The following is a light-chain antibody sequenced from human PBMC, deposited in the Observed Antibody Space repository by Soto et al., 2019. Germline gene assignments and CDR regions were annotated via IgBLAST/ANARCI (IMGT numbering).Light chain of an antibody. V-gene: IGLV2-11*01. CDR3: CSYAGRSWV. J-gene: IGLJ3*02. CDR1: SGDTGRYNY. CDR2: DVT. Sequence: QYALTQPRSVSGSPGQSVTISCIGGSGDTGRYNYVSWYQHHPAKAPKLMIYDVTKRPSGVPDRFSGSKSGNTASLTISGLQAEDEADYYCCSYAGRSWVFGGGTQLTVL.